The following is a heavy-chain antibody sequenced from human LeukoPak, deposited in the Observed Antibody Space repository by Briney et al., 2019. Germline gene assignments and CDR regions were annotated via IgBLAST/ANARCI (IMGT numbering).Heavy chain of an antibody. V-gene: IGHV4-61*02. J-gene: IGHJ3*02. CDR1: GGSISSGSYY. Sequence: PSETLSLTCTVSGGSISSGSYYWSWIRQPAGKGLEWIGRIYTSGSTNYNPSLKSRVTISVDTSKNQFSLKLSSVTAADTAVYYCARAFQWATAADDAFDIWGQGTMVTVSS. CDR3: ARAFQWATAADDAFDI. CDR2: IYTSGST. D-gene: IGHD2-2*01.